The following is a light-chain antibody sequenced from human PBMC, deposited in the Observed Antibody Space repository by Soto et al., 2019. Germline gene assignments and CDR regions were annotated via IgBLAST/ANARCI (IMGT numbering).Light chain of an antibody. J-gene: IGLJ2*01. CDR2: DVS. CDR1: SSVVGGYNY. Sequence: QSALTQPASVSGSPGQSITISCTGASSVVGGYNYVSWYQQHPGKAPKLMISDVSNRPSGVSNRFSGSKSGNTASLTISGRPAEDEADYYCTSFTSTSTPRVFGGGTKVTVL. CDR3: TSFTSTSTPRV. V-gene: IGLV2-14*01.